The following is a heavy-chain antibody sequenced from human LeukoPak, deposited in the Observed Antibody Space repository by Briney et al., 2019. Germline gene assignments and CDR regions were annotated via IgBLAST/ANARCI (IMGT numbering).Heavy chain of an antibody. CDR2: IWDDGSDK. CDR1: GFPFSNHG. V-gene: IGHV3-30*18. Sequence: GRSLRLSCVASGFPFSNHGMHWVRQAPGKGLEWVASIWDDGSDKYYADSVKGRFAISRDNSKNTLYLQMNSLRAEDTAVYYCAKAYGYCTTTSCSHEEFDYWGQGTLVTVSS. J-gene: IGHJ4*02. CDR3: AKAYGYCTTTSCSHEEFDY. D-gene: IGHD2-2*01.